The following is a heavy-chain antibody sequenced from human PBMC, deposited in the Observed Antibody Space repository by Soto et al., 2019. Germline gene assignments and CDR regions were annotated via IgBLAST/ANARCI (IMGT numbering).Heavy chain of an antibody. D-gene: IGHD3-16*01. CDR2: ISWNSGSI. V-gene: IGHV3-9*01. CDR1: GFTFDDYA. CDR3: AKDISYDYIWASFWFDP. Sequence: PGGSLRLSCAASGFTFDDYAMHWVRQAPGKGLEWVSGISWNSGSIGYADSVKGRFTISRDNAKNSLYLQMNSLRAEDTALYYCAKDISYDYIWASFWFDPWGQGTLVTVSS. J-gene: IGHJ5*02.